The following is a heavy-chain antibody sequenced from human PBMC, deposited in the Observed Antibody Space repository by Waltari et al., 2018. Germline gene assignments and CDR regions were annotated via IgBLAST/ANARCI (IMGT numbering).Heavy chain of an antibody. Sequence: QVQLVESGGGVVQPGGSLRLSCAASGFTFSIYGLHWVRQAPGKGLEWVAFIRYDGSNKYYADSVKGRFTISRDNSKNTLYLQMNSLRAEDTAVYYCASRPGYDFWSGDYTLGYWGQGTLVTVSS. D-gene: IGHD3-3*01. CDR2: IRYDGSNK. V-gene: IGHV3-30*02. J-gene: IGHJ4*02. CDR3: ASRPGYDFWSGDYTLGY. CDR1: GFTFSIYG.